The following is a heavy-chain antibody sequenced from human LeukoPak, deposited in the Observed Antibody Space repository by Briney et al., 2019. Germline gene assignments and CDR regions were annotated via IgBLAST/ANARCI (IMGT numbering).Heavy chain of an antibody. CDR3: AKASYYGGNSPYYYYYYMDV. V-gene: IGHV3-30*02. CDR2: IRYDGSNK. CDR1: GFTFSSYG. D-gene: IGHD4-23*01. J-gene: IGHJ6*03. Sequence: GGSLRLSCAASGFTFSSYGMHWVRQAPGKGLEWVAFIRYDGSNKYYADSVKGRFTISRDNSKNTLYLQMNSLRAEDTAVYYCAKASYYGGNSPYYYYYYMDVWGKGTTVTVSS.